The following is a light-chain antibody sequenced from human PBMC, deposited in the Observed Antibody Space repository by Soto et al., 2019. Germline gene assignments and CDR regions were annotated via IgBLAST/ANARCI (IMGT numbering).Light chain of an antibody. CDR2: DAY. Sequence: EIVLTQSPGTLSLSPGERATVSCRSSQSVSSSYLAWYQQKPGQAPRLLIYDAYNRATGIPPRFSGSGSGTDFTLTISSLEPEDSAVYYCQRRHMWPITFGQGTRLEIK. CDR3: QRRHMWPIT. V-gene: IGKV3D-20*02. J-gene: IGKJ5*01. CDR1: QSVSSSY.